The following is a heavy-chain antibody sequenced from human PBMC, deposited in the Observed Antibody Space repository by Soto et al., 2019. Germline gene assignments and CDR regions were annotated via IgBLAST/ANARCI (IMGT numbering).Heavy chain of an antibody. CDR2: IYWDDNK. J-gene: IGHJ4*02. Sequence: SGPTLVNPTQTLTLTCTFSGFSLSASEVGVGWIRQPPGKALEWLALIYWDDNKRYSPSLESSLTITKDTSKNQVVLTMTNMDPVDTATYFCAHNTYYHASGSPTSYFDSWGQGTLVTVSS. V-gene: IGHV2-5*02. CDR1: GFSLSASEVG. D-gene: IGHD3-10*01. CDR3: AHNTYYHASGSPTSYFDS.